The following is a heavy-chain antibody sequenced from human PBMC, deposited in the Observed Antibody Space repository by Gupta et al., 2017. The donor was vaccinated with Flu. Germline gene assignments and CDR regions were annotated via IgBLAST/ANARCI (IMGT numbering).Heavy chain of an antibody. J-gene: IGHJ4*02. CDR3: ARADYGDGVDY. Sequence: YGGSFSGYYWSWIRQPPGKGLEWIGEINHSGSTNYNPSLKSRVTITVDTSKNQFCLKLSSVTAADTAVYYCARADYGDGVDYWGQGTLVTVSS. D-gene: IGHD4-17*01. CDR1: GGSFSGYY. V-gene: IGHV4-34*01. CDR2: INHSGST.